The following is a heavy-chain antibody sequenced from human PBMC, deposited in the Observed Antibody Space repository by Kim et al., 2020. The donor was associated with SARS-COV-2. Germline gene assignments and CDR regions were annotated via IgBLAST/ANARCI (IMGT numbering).Heavy chain of an antibody. CDR3: ARDPKSYCSSTSCARYYYYYYGMDV. Sequence: GSLRLSCAASGFTFSSYWMSWVRQAPGKGLEWVANIKQDGSEKYYVDSVKGRFTISRDNAKNSLYLQMNSLRAEDTAVYYCARDPKSYCSSTSCARYYYYYYGMDVWGQGTTVTVSS. J-gene: IGHJ6*02. CDR1: GFTFSSYW. D-gene: IGHD2-2*01. CDR2: IKQDGSEK. V-gene: IGHV3-7*01.